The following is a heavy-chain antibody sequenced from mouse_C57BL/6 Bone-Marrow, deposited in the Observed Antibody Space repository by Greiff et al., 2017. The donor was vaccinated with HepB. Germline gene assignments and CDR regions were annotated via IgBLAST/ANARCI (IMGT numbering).Heavy chain of an antibody. CDR1: GFTFSDFY. CDR3: ARDPLGGDWYFDV. D-gene: IGHD4-1*01. Sequence: EVNVVESGGGLVQSGRSLRLSCATSGFTFSDFYMEWVRQAPGKGLEWIAASRNKANDYTTEYSASVKGRFIVSRDTSQSILYLQMNALRAEDTAIYYCARDPLGGDWYFDVWGTGTTVTVSS. V-gene: IGHV7-1*01. J-gene: IGHJ1*03. CDR2: SRNKANDYTT.